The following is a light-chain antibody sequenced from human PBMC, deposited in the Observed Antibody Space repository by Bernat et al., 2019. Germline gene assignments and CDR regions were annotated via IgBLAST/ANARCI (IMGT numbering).Light chain of an antibody. CDR2: DVN. CDR1: SSDVGGYNY. Sequence: QSALTQPPSASGSPGQSVTISCTGTSSDVGGYNYVSWYQQHPGKAPKLMIYDVNNWPSGVPDRFSGSKSGSTASLTVSGLQAEDEADYYCSSYSGSNNFVFGTGTKVTVL. CDR3: SSYSGSNNFV. J-gene: IGLJ1*01. V-gene: IGLV2-8*01.